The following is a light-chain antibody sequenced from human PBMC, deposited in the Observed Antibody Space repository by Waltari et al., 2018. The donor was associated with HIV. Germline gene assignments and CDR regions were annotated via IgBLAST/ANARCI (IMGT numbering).Light chain of an antibody. J-gene: IGLJ1*01. CDR1: SSNIGAGYD. CDR3: QSYDSGLSAYV. CDR2: GNT. V-gene: IGLV1-40*01. Sequence: QSVLTQPPSVSGAPGQRVTISCTGSSSNIGAGYDVHWFQQLPGTAPKLLIYGNTNRPSGVPDRFSGSKSGTSASLAITGLQAEDEGDYYCQSYDSGLSAYVFG.